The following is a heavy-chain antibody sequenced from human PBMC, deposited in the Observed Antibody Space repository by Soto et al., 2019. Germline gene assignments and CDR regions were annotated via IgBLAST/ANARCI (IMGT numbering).Heavy chain of an antibody. D-gene: IGHD1-7*01. CDR1: GFTFSSYA. Sequence: QVQLVESGGGVVQPGRSLRLSCAASGFTFSSYAMHWVRQAPGKGLEWVAVISYDGSNKYCADSVKGRFTISRDNSKNTLYLQMNSLRAEDTAVYYCARDKLPSYYFDYWGQGTLVTVSS. CDR2: ISYDGSNK. J-gene: IGHJ4*02. V-gene: IGHV3-30-3*01. CDR3: ARDKLPSYYFDY.